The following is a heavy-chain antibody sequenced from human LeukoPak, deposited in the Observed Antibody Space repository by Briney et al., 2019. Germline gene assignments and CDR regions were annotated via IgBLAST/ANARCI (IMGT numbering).Heavy chain of an antibody. D-gene: IGHD5-24*01. CDR3: AKEGEEMAAFDY. CDR2: IYSGGST. Sequence: GGSLRLSCAASGFTVSSNYMSWVRQAPGKGLEWVSVIYSGGSTYYADSVKGRFTISRDNSKNSLYLQMNSLRTEDTALYYCAKEGEEMAAFDYWGQGTLVTASS. CDR1: GFTVSSNY. V-gene: IGHV3-53*05. J-gene: IGHJ4*02.